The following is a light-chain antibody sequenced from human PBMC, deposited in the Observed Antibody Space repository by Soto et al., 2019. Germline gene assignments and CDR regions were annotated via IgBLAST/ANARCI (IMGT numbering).Light chain of an antibody. J-gene: IGKJ1*01. Sequence: IQMTQSPSSLSASVGDRVTITCRASQSISSYLNWYQHKPGKAPKLLIYKASSLESGVPSRFSGSGSGTDFTLAISSLQPEDSATYYCLQDINYPWTFGQGIKVDIK. CDR2: KAS. V-gene: IGKV1-6*01. CDR1: QSISSY. CDR3: LQDINYPWT.